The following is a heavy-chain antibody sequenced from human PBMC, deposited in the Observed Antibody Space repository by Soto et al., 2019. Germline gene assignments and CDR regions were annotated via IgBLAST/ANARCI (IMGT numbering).Heavy chain of an antibody. CDR3: AKGGDTAMALDLYNWFDP. J-gene: IGHJ5*02. CDR1: GFTFSSYA. D-gene: IGHD5-18*01. Sequence: PGGSLRLSCAASGFTFSSYAMSWVRQATGKGLEWVSAISGSGGSTYYADSVKGRFTISRDNSKNTLYLQMNSLRAEDTAVYYCAKGGDTAMALDLYNWFDPWGQGTLVTVSS. CDR2: ISGSGGST. V-gene: IGHV3-23*01.